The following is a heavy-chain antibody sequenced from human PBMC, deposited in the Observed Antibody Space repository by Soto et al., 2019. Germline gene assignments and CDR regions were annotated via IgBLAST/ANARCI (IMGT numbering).Heavy chain of an antibody. CDR2: INHSGST. CDR3: ATGRFYSSSSFNY. Sequence: KPSETLSLTCAVDGGSFSGYYWSWIRQPPGKGLEWIGEINHSGSTNYNPSLKSRVTISVDTSKNQFSLKLSSVTAADTAVYYCATGRFYSSSSFNYWGQGALVTVSS. J-gene: IGHJ4*02. V-gene: IGHV4-34*01. D-gene: IGHD6-6*01. CDR1: GGSFSGYY.